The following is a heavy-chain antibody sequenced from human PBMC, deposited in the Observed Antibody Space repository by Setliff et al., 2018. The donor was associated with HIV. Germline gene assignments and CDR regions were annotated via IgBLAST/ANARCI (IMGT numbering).Heavy chain of an antibody. D-gene: IGHD3-10*01. CDR2: SSAYNGNT. V-gene: IGHV1-18*01. Sequence: ASVKVSCKASGYTFTTYGINWVRQAPGQGLEWMGWSSAYNGNTNYAQKLQGRVTMTTDTSTSTAYMELRSLRSDDTAVYYCARDRAGDAFDIWGQETMVTVSS. CDR1: GYTFTTYG. CDR3: ARDRAGDAFDI. J-gene: IGHJ3*02.